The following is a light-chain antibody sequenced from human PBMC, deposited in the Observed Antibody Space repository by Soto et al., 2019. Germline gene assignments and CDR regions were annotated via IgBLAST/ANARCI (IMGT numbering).Light chain of an antibody. V-gene: IGKV3-15*01. CDR3: QQYNNWPPYT. J-gene: IGKJ2*01. CDR1: QSVSSG. CDR2: GAS. Sequence: IVMTQSPATLSVSQGERATLSCRASQSVSSGLSGYQQKPGQAPRLLIYGASTRATGIPARFSDSGSGTGFTLTISSLQSEDYAVYYCQQYNNWPPYTFGQGTKVDIK.